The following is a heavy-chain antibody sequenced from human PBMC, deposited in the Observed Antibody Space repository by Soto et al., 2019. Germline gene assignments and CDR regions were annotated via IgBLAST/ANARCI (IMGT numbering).Heavy chain of an antibody. CDR3: ARKGVAFDY. CDR1: GFTFSSYW. J-gene: IGHJ4*02. V-gene: IGHV3-7*01. CDR2: IKQDGSEK. D-gene: IGHD3-3*01. Sequence: RLSCASSGFTFSSYWMSWVRQAPGKGLEWVANIKQDGSEKYYVDSVKGRFTISRDNAKNSLFLQMNSLRDEDTAVYYCARKGVAFDYWGQGALVTVSS.